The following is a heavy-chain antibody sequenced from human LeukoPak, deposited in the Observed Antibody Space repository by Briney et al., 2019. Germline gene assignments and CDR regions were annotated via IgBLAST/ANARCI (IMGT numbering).Heavy chain of an antibody. J-gene: IGHJ5*02. D-gene: IGHD3-22*01. CDR3: ARMDYYDSSGYGYWFDP. CDR1: GYTFTGYY. CDR2: INPNSGGT. Sequence: VASVKVSCKASGYTFTGYYMHWVRQAPGQGLEWMGWINPNSGGTNYAQKFQGRVTMTRDTSISTAYMELSRLRSDDTAVYYCARMDYYDSSGYGYWFDPWGQGTLVTVSS. V-gene: IGHV1-2*02.